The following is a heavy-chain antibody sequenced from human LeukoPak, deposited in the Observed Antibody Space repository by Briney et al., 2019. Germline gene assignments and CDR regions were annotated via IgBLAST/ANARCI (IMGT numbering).Heavy chain of an antibody. CDR2: INHSGST. V-gene: IGHV4-34*01. Sequence: SETLSLTCAVYGGSFSGYYWSWIRQPPGKGLEWIGEINHSGSTNYNPSLKSRVTISVDTSKNQFSLKLSSVTAADTAVYYCARREIAVAATDYWGQGTLVTVSS. CDR3: ARREIAVAATDY. J-gene: IGHJ4*02. CDR1: GGSFSGYY. D-gene: IGHD6-19*01.